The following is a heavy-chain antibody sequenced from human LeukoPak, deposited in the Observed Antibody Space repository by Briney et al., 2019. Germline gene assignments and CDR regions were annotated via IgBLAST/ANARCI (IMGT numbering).Heavy chain of an antibody. J-gene: IGHJ5*02. Sequence: SGTLSLTCAVSGGSISSSNWWSWARQPPGKGLEWIGEIYHSGSTNYNPSLKSRVTISVDKSKNQFSLKLSSVTAADTAVYYCARSGSGYSGYDRWFDPWGQGTLVTVSS. CDR1: GGSISSSNW. CDR3: ARSGSGYSGYDRWFDP. CDR2: IYHSGST. D-gene: IGHD5-12*01. V-gene: IGHV4-4*02.